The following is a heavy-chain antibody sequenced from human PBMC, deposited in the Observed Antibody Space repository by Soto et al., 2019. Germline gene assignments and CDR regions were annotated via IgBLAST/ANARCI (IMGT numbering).Heavy chain of an antibody. CDR3: AKDSPSYTTSPFYFDS. CDR1: GFDFNKYA. Sequence: GGSLRLSCAAFGFDFNKYAMTWVRQAPGKGLQWVSSITSNGDSTYYADSVKGRFTTSRDNSKSTLYLQMNSLRADDTAVFYCAKDSPSYTTSPFYFDSWGQGTLVTVSS. D-gene: IGHD2-2*02. J-gene: IGHJ4*02. V-gene: IGHV3-23*01. CDR2: ITSNGDST.